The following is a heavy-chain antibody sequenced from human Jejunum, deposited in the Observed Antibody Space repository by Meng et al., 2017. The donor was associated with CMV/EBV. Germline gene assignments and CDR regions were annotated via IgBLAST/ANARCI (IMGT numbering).Heavy chain of an antibody. V-gene: IGHV4-4*07. CDR1: GDSISNYF. CDR2: ISPSGNI. D-gene: IGHD3-22*01. CDR3: ARGESRGYYYFDY. J-gene: IGHJ4*02. Sequence: QGRLQESGPGLVRPSETLSLTCTVSGDSISNYFWSWIRQHAGKKLEWIGRISPSGNINYIPSLKGRVTMSLDTSNNQIFLNLTSVTAADTALYYCARGESRGYYYFDYWGQGILVTVSS.